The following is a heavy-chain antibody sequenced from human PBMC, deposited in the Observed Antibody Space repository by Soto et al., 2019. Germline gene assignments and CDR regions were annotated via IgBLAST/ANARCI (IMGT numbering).Heavy chain of an antibody. CDR1: GGSISSYY. CDR2: IYYSGST. V-gene: IGHV4-59*08. Sequence: SETLSLTCTVSGGSISSYYWSWIRQPPGKGLEWIGYIYYSGSTNYNPSLKSRVTISVDTSKNQFSLKLSSVTAADTAVYYCARLRRSSGLMHISGLYNWFDPWGQGTLVTVSS. D-gene: IGHD6-19*01. CDR3: ARLRRSSGLMHISGLYNWFDP. J-gene: IGHJ5*02.